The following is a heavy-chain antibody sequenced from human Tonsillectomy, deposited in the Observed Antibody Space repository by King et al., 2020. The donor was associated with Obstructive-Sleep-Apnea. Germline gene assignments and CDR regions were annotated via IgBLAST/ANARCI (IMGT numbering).Heavy chain of an antibody. CDR1: GFTFSSYS. V-gene: IGHV3-21*01. CDR2: ISSSSTYI. CDR3: ARDSPMVRGILRVDAFDI. D-gene: IGHD3-10*01. Sequence: DVQLVESGGGLVKPGGSLRLSCAASGFTFSSYSMNWVRQAPGKGLEWVSSISSSSTYIYYADSVKGRFTISRDNAKNSLSLQMNSLRAEDTAVYYCARDSPMVRGILRVDAFDIWGQGTMVTVSS. J-gene: IGHJ3*02.